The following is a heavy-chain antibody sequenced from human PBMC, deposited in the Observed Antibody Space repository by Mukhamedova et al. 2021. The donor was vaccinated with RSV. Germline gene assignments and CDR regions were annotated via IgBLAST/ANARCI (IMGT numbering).Heavy chain of an antibody. V-gene: IGHV4-34*01. J-gene: IGHJ4*02. Sequence: GYYWSWIHQPPGKGLEWIGEINHSGSTNYNPSLKSRVTISIDTSKNQFSLKLSSVTAADTAVYYCARSRNWEGFDYWGQGTLVTV. CDR3: ARSRNWEGFDY. D-gene: IGHD1-14*01. CDR1: GYY. CDR2: INHSGST.